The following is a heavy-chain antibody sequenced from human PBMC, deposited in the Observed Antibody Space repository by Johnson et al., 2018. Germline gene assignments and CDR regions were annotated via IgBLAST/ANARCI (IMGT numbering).Heavy chain of an antibody. Sequence: QVQLVQSGGGVVQPGRSLRLSCEVSGFPFSNYGLPWVRHSPGKGLEWVVHMSFGGNEFYADSVKGRFVISRDNSKNTLYLQMNSLRAEDTAIYYCAKNRGYDWLSGFDYWGQGTQVTVSS. CDR3: AKNRGYDWLSGFDY. J-gene: IGHJ4*02. CDR1: GFPFSNYG. D-gene: IGHD5-12*01. V-gene: IGHV3-30*18. CDR2: MSFGGNE.